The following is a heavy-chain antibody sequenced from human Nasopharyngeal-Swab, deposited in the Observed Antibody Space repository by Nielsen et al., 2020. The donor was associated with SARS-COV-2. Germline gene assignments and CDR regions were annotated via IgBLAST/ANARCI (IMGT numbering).Heavy chain of an antibody. V-gene: IGHV1-18*01. CDR3: ASTVVTTRGPNAFDI. CDR2: ISAYNGNT. D-gene: IGHD4-23*01. J-gene: IGHJ3*02. Sequence: ASVKVSCKASGYTFTSYGISWVRQAPGQGLEWMGWISAYNGNTNYAQKLQGRVTMTTDTSTSTACMELRSLRSDDTAVYYCASTVVTTRGPNAFDIWGQGTMVTVSS. CDR1: GYTFTSYG.